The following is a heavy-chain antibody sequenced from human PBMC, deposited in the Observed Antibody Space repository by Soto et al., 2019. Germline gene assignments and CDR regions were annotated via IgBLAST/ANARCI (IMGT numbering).Heavy chain of an antibody. J-gene: IGHJ5*02. CDR1: GGSISSGGYS. CDR2: IYHSGST. V-gene: IGHV4-30-2*01. CDR3: ARAYNISWPNWFDP. Sequence: PSETLSLTCAVSGGSISSGGYSWSWIRQPPGKGLEWIGYIYHSGSTSYNPSLKGRVTISVDRSKNQFSLKLSTVTAADTAVYYCARAYNISWPNWFDPWGQGTLVTVSS. D-gene: IGHD6-13*01.